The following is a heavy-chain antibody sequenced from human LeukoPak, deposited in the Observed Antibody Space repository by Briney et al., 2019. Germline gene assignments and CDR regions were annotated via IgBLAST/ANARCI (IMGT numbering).Heavy chain of an antibody. CDR3: AKDHPSSGWPAFES. J-gene: IGHJ4*02. CDR2: VNNNNNP. V-gene: IGHV3-23*05. D-gene: IGHD6-19*01. CDR1: GFSLSYYA. Sequence: VGSQRLSCAASGFSLSYYAMSWVRQAPGKGLEWVASVNNNNNPYYADSVRGRFTISRDTSTNTVYLQMNNLRAGDTAIYYCAKDHPSSGWPAFESWGQGTLVTVSS.